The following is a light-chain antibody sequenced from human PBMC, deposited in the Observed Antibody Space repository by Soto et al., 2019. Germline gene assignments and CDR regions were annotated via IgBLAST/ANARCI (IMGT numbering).Light chain of an antibody. CDR3: CSYTSSDTHLV. Sequence: QSVLTQPASVSGSPGQSITISCTGSSSDVGGYNYVSWYQQHPGKAPKLMIYEVINRPSGVSSRFSGSKSGNTASLTISGLQAEDEDDYYCCSYTSSDTHLVFGGGTKLTVL. J-gene: IGLJ3*02. CDR1: SSDVGGYNY. V-gene: IGLV2-14*01. CDR2: EVI.